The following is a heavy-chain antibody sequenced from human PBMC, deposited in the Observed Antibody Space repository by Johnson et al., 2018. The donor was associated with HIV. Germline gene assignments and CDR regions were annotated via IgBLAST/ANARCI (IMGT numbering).Heavy chain of an antibody. CDR2: ISSSGSTI. D-gene: IGHD6-6*01. CDR3: ARSGAASIAARGDAFDI. Sequence: VQLVESGGGVVRPGGSLRLSCAASGFTFDDYGMSWVRQAPGKGLEWVSYISSSGSTIYYADSVKGRFTLSRDNAKNSLYLQMNSLRAEDTAVYYCARSGAASIAARGDAFDIWGQGTMVTVSS. CDR1: GFTFDDYG. J-gene: IGHJ3*02. V-gene: IGHV3-48*04.